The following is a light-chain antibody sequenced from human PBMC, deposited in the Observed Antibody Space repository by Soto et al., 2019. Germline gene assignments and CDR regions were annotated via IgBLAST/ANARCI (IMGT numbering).Light chain of an antibody. Sequence: QSVLTQPPSVSGAPGQRVTISCTGSSSNIGAGYDVHWYQQLPGTAPKLLIYGNSNRPSGVPDRVSGSKSGTSASLAITGLRVEDDADYYCQSYDSGLRVSVVGGGTKLTVL. J-gene: IGLJ2*01. CDR2: GNS. CDR1: SSNIGAGYD. V-gene: IGLV1-40*01. CDR3: QSYDSGLRVSV.